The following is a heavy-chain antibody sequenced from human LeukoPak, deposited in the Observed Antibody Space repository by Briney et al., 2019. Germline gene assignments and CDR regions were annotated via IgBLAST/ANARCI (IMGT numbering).Heavy chain of an antibody. Sequence: GGPLRLSCAASGFTFSSYWMHWVRQAPGKGLVWVSLISWDGGSTYYADSVKGRFTISRDNSKNSLYLQMNSLRTEDTALYYCAKDIIYDSSGYPDYWGQGTLVTVSS. CDR1: GFTFSSYW. D-gene: IGHD3-22*01. CDR2: ISWDGGST. J-gene: IGHJ4*02. V-gene: IGHV3-43*01. CDR3: AKDIIYDSSGYPDY.